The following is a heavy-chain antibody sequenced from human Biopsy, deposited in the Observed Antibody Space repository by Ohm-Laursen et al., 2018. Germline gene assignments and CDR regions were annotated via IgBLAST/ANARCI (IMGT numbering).Heavy chain of an antibody. V-gene: IGHV1-18*04. CDR1: GYTFTTYY. CDR3: AKGGLSSGPLAY. J-gene: IGHJ4*02. CDR2: VSGYNGNT. D-gene: IGHD6-19*01. Sequence: ASVKVSCKVSGYTFTTYYIHWVRQAPGQGLEWMGWVSGYNGNTNYAQKLQGRVTMTIDTSTSTVYMELRSLRSDDTAVYFCAKGGLSSGPLAYWGQGTLVTVSS.